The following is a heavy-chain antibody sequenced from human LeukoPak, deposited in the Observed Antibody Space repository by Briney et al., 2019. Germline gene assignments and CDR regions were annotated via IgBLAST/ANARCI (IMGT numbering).Heavy chain of an antibody. J-gene: IGHJ4*02. D-gene: IGHD4-23*01. V-gene: IGHV4-39*01. CDR2: IYYTGST. CDR3: ARQTDGGIDY. CDR1: GGSISISSYY. Sequence: SETLSLTCTVSGGSISISSYYWGWIRQPPGKGLEWIGSIYYTGSTYYNPSLKSRVSMSVDTSKSQFSLKLSSVTAADSAVYYCARQTDGGIDYWGQGAHVTVSS.